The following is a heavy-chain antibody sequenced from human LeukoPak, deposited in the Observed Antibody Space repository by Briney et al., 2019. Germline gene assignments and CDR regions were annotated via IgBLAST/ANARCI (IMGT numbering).Heavy chain of an antibody. Sequence: GGSLRLSCAASGFTFSSYAMHWVRQAPGKGLEWVAVMSHDGSNKYYGDSVKGRFTISRDNSKNTLYLQMNSLRAEDTAVYYCAKEGSGWYYLDYWGQGTVVTVSS. CDR1: GFTFSSYA. CDR3: AKEGSGWYYLDY. J-gene: IGHJ4*02. V-gene: IGHV3-30*18. D-gene: IGHD6-19*01. CDR2: MSHDGSNK.